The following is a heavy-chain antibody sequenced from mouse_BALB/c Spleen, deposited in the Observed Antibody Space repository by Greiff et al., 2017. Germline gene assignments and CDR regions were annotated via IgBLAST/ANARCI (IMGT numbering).Heavy chain of an antibody. V-gene: IGHV1-7*01. Sequence: VQLQESGAELAKPGASVKMSCKASGYTFTSYWMHWVKQRPGQGLEWIGYINPSTGYTEYNQKFKDKATLTADKSSSTAYMQLSSLTSEDSAVYYCARRGYGSSYGAMDYWGQGTSVTVSS. D-gene: IGHD1-1*01. CDR1: GYTFTSYW. CDR3: ARRGYGSSYGAMDY. CDR2: INPSTGYT. J-gene: IGHJ4*01.